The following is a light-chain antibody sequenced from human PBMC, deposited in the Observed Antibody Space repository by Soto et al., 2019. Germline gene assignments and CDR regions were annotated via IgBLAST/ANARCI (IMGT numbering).Light chain of an antibody. CDR2: GTS. Sequence: IVMTQSPATLSVSPGERATLSCRASQSVSSNLAWYQQKPGQAPRLLIYGTSTRATGIPARFSGSGSGTEFTLSISSLQSEDFAVYYCQQYNNWPFITFGQGTRLE. CDR1: QSVSSN. V-gene: IGKV3-15*01. J-gene: IGKJ5*01. CDR3: QQYNNWPFIT.